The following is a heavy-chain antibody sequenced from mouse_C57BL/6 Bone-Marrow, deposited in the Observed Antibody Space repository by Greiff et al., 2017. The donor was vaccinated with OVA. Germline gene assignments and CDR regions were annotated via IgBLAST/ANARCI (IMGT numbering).Heavy chain of an antibody. D-gene: IGHD1-1*01. J-gene: IGHJ3*01. Sequence: EVQGVESGGDLVKPGGSLKLSCAASGFTFSSYGMSWVRQTPDKRLEWVATISSGGSYAYYPDSVKGRFTISRDNAKNTMYLQMSSLKSEDTAMYYCARPNYYGLAWFAYWGQGTLVTVSA. CDR1: GFTFSSYG. V-gene: IGHV5-6*01. CDR2: ISSGGSYA. CDR3: ARPNYYGLAWFAY.